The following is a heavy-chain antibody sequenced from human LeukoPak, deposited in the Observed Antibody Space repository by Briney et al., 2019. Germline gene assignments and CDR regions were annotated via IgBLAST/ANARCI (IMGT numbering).Heavy chain of an antibody. Sequence: PSETLSLTCAVSGASISSGGYSWSWIRQPPGKGLEWIGYIYHSGSTYYNPSLKSRVTISVDRSKNQFSLKLSSVTAADTAVYYCARERTDYGDYFDYWGQGTLVTVSS. CDR1: GASISSGGYS. CDR2: IYHSGST. D-gene: IGHD4-17*01. J-gene: IGHJ4*02. V-gene: IGHV4-30-2*01. CDR3: ARERTDYGDYFDY.